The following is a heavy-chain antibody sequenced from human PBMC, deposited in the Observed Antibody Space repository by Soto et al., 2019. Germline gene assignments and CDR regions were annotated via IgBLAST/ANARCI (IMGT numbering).Heavy chain of an antibody. J-gene: IGHJ4*02. V-gene: IGHV1-58*01. D-gene: IGHD2-15*01. CDR1: GFTFTSSA. Sequence: SVKVSCKASGFTFTSSAVQWVRQARGQRLEWIGWIVVGSGNTNYAQKFQERVTITRDMSTSTAYMELSSLRSEDTAVYYCAAVGLGYCSGGSCSPPYWGQGPLVTVS. CDR2: IVVGSGNT. CDR3: AAVGLGYCSGGSCSPPY.